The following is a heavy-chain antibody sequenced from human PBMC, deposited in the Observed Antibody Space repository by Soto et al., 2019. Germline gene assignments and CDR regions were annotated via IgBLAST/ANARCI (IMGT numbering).Heavy chain of an antibody. V-gene: IGHV5-51*01. Sequence: PGESLKISCKGSGYSFTSYWIGWVRQMPGKGLEWMGIIYPGDSDTRYSPSFQGQVTISADKSFSTAYLQWSSLKASDTAMYYCARTAAAGKYYYGVDVWGQGTTVPVSS. CDR2: IYPGDSDT. CDR3: ARTAAAGKYYYGVDV. D-gene: IGHD6-13*01. J-gene: IGHJ6*02. CDR1: GYSFTSYW.